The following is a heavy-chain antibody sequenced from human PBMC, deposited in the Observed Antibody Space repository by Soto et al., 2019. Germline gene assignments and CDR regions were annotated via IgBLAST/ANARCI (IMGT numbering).Heavy chain of an antibody. D-gene: IGHD2-15*01. CDR2: IIPIFGTA. CDR1: GGTFSSYA. V-gene: IGHV1-69*13. CDR3: ARVGYCSGGSCYTTRF. J-gene: IGHJ4*02. Sequence: SVKVSCKASGGTFSSYAISWVRQAPGQGLEWMGGIIPIFGTANYAQKFQGRVTITADESTSTAYMELSSLRSEDTAVYYCARVGYCSGGSCYTTRFWGQGTLVTVSS.